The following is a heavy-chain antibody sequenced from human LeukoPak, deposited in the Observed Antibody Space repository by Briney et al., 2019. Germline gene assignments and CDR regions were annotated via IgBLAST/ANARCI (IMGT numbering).Heavy chain of an antibody. Sequence: GGSLRLSCAASGFTFSSYGMHWVRQGPGKGLEWVAFIRYDGIHRYYADSVRGRFTIYRDNSKNTLYLQMNSLRAEDTAVYYCAKDGPSSSWGYFDYWGQGTLVTVSS. J-gene: IGHJ4*02. CDR1: GFTFSSYG. CDR3: AKDGPSSSWGYFDY. D-gene: IGHD6-13*01. CDR2: IRYDGIHR. V-gene: IGHV3-30*02.